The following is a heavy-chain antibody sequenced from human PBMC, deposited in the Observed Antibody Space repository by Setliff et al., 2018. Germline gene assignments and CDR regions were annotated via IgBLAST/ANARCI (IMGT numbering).Heavy chain of an antibody. Sequence: GGSLRLSCAASGFTFSSYSMNWVRQAPGEGLEWVSSISSSSSYTYYADSVKGRFTISRDNAKNSLYLQMNSLRAEDTAVYYCARTYSTPDAFDIWGQGTMVTVSS. CDR1: GFTFSSYS. CDR2: ISSSSSYT. V-gene: IGHV3-21*01. J-gene: IGHJ3*02. D-gene: IGHD2-21*01. CDR3: ARTYSTPDAFDI.